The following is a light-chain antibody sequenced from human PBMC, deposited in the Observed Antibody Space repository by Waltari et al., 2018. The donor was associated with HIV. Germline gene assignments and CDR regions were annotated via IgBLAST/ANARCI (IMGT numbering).Light chain of an antibody. CDR1: KVGSKS. CDR2: DDS. Sequence: SYVLAQPPSVSVAPGPTARITCGGDKVGSKSVHWYQQKRGQAPLLVVYDDSDRPSGIPERFSGSNSGNTATLTISRVEAGDEADYYCQVWDSSSDDWVFGGGTKVTVL. J-gene: IGLJ3*02. CDR3: QVWDSSSDDWV. V-gene: IGLV3-21*02.